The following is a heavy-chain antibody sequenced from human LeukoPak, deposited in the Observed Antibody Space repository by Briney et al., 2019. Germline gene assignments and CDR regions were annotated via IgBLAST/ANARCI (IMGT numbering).Heavy chain of an antibody. CDR1: GGSVSSYY. CDR3: AREAPICSGGTCYDY. D-gene: IGHD2-15*01. Sequence: PSETLSLTCTDSGGSVSSYYWSWIRQPPGKGLEWIGYIHDSGSTNYNPSLKSRVIISVDTSKNQFSLKLSSVTAADTAVYYCAREAPICSGGTCYDYWGQGTLVTVSS. CDR2: IHDSGST. V-gene: IGHV4-59*02. J-gene: IGHJ4*02.